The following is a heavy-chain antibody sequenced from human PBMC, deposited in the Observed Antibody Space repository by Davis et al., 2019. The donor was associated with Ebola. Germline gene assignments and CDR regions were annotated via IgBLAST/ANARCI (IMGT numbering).Heavy chain of an antibody. V-gene: IGHV4-34*01. D-gene: IGHD3-16*01. Sequence: SETLSLTCAVYGGSFSGYYWSWIRQPPGKGLEWIGEINHSGSTYYNPSLKSRVTISVDTSKNQFSLKLSSVTAADTAVYYCARHTNYIWGSYDHWGQGTLVTVSS. CDR2: INHSGST. CDR1: GGSFSGYY. J-gene: IGHJ4*02. CDR3: ARHTNYIWGSYDH.